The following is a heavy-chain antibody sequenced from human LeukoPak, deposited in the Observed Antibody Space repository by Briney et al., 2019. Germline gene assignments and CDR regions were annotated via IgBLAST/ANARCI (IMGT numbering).Heavy chain of an antibody. CDR2: IYHSGST. CDR1: GYSISSGYY. Sequence: PSETLSLTCTVSGYSISSGYYWGWIRQPPGKGLEWIGSIYHSGSTYYNPSLKSRVTISVDTSKNQFSLKLSSVTAADTAVYYCARGTTYYYGSGTRNWFDPWGQGTLVTVSS. V-gene: IGHV4-38-2*02. D-gene: IGHD3-10*01. J-gene: IGHJ5*02. CDR3: ARGTTYYYGSGTRNWFDP.